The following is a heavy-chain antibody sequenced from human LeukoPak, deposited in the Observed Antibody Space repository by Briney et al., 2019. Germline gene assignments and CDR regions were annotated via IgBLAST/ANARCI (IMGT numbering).Heavy chain of an antibody. J-gene: IGHJ6*02. CDR2: ISWNGGST. D-gene: IGHD2-2*01. CDR3: ARDGRYCSSTSCYIDDYYYYGMDV. Sequence: GGSLRLSCAASGFTFDDYGMSWVRQAPGKGLERVCGISWNGGSTGYADSVKGRFNISRDNAKNSLYLQMNSLRAEETALYHCARDGRYCSSTSCYIDDYYYYGMDVWGQGTTVTVSS. V-gene: IGHV3-20*01. CDR1: GFTFDDYG.